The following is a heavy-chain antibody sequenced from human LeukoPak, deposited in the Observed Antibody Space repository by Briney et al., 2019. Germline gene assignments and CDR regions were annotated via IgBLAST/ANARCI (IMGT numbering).Heavy chain of an antibody. J-gene: IGHJ5*02. CDR1: GYTFTSYY. CDR2: ISGNNGDT. Sequence: ASVKVSCKASGYTFTSYYMHWVRQAPGQGLEWMGWISGNNGDTRYAQKFQGRVTMTTDTSTSTAYMELRSLRSDDTAVYYCARHPSGRGWLQQGGWFDPWGQGTLVTVSS. CDR3: ARHPSGRGWLQQGGWFDP. D-gene: IGHD5-24*01. V-gene: IGHV1-18*04.